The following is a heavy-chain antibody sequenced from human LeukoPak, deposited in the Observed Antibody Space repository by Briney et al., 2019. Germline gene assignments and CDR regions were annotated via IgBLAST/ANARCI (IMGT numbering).Heavy chain of an antibody. D-gene: IGHD2-2*01. Sequence: PSETLSLTCSVSGGSISSYYWSWIRQPPGKGLEWIGYIYYSGSTNYNPSLKSRVTISVDTSKNQFSLNLSSVTAADTAVYYCARGVPAAVTNYFDYWGQGTLVTVSS. V-gene: IGHV4-59*12. CDR3: ARGVPAAVTNYFDY. J-gene: IGHJ4*02. CDR1: GGSISSYY. CDR2: IYYSGST.